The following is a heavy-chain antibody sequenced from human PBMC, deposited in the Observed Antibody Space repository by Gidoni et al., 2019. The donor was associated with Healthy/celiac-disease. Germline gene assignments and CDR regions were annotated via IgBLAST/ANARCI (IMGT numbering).Heavy chain of an antibody. V-gene: IGHV3-23*01. J-gene: IGHJ4*02. CDR2: ISGSGGST. CDR3: AKDDGSSPPYFDY. Sequence: EVPLLESGGGLVQPGGSLRLSCAASGFTFSSYAMSWVRQAPGKGLEWVAAISGSGGSTYYADSVKGRFTISRDNSKNTLYLQMNSLRAEDTAVYYCAKDDGSSPPYFDYWGQGTLVTVSS. D-gene: IGHD6-13*01. CDR1: GFTFSSYA.